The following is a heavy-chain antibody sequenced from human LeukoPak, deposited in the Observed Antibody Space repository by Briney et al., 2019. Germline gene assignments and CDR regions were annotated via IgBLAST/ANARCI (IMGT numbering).Heavy chain of an antibody. J-gene: IGHJ4*02. CDR1: GFTFSSYG. CDR3: AKEWGIAARLFYFDY. V-gene: IGHV3-30*02. Sequence: GGSLRLSCAASGFTFSSYGMHWVRQAPGKGLEWVAFIRYDGSNKYYADSVKGRFTISRDNSKNTLYLQMNSLRAEDTAVYCCAKEWGIAARLFYFDYWGQGTLVTVSS. CDR2: IRYDGSNK. D-gene: IGHD6-6*01.